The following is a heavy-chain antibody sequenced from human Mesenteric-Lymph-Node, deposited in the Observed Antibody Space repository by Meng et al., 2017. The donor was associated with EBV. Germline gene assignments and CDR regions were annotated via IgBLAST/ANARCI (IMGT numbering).Heavy chain of an antibody. V-gene: IGHV1-18*01. CDR2: ISAYNGNT. Sequence: QVRLGQSGARVKKSGASVKGSCKASGYTFTNYDINWVRQAPGQGLEWMGWISAYNGNTNYAQKLQGRVTMTTDTSTSTAYMELRSLRSDDTAVYYCARATEMTVVLSPYFDSWGQGTLVTVSS. D-gene: IGHD3-16*01. J-gene: IGHJ4*02. CDR1: GYTFTNYD. CDR3: ARATEMTVVLSPYFDS.